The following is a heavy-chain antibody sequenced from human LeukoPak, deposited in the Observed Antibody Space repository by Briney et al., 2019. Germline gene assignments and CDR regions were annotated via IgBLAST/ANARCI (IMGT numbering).Heavy chain of an antibody. CDR2: INHSGST. V-gene: IGHV4-34*01. CDR3: ARVGKPGELISFDY. D-gene: IGHD1-26*01. CDR1: GGSFSGYY. Sequence: SETLSLTCAVYGGSFSGYYWSWIRQPSGKGLEWIGEINHSGSTNYNPSLKSRVTISVDTSKNQFSLKLSSVTAADTAVYYCARVGKPGELISFDYWGQGTLVTVSS. J-gene: IGHJ4*02.